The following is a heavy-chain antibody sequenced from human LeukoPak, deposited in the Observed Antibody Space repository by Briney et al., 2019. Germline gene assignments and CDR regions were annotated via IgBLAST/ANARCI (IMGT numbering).Heavy chain of an antibody. CDR1: GGTFSSYA. J-gene: IGHJ5*02. Sequence: ASVKVSCKASGGTFSSYAISWVRQAPGQGLEWMGGIIPIFGTANYAQKFQGRVTITADESTSTAYMELSSLRSEDTAVYYCARGPAAIGWFDPWGQGTLVTVSS. CDR2: IIPIFGTA. V-gene: IGHV1-69*13. CDR3: ARGPAAIGWFDP. D-gene: IGHD2-2*01.